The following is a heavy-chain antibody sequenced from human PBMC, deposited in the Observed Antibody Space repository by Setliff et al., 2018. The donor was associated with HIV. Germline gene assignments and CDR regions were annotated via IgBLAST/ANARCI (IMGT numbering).Heavy chain of an antibody. CDR3: TKNLYRSPWSPLDY. CDR1: VGSFSDYY. CDR2: FYYSGST. J-gene: IGHJ4*02. Sequence: PSETLSLTCAVSVGSFSDYYWGWIRQPPGKGLEWIGSFYYSGSTSYNPSLKSRVTISGDTSKNQVSLRLSSVTAADTAVYYCTKNLYRSPWSPLDYWGQGTLVTVSS. V-gene: IGHV4-39*01. D-gene: IGHD6-19*01.